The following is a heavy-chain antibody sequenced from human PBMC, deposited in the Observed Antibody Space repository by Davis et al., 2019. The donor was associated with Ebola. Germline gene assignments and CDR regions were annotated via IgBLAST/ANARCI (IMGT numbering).Heavy chain of an antibody. CDR2: ISWDGRST. CDR3: TAYDSTFRNY. V-gene: IGHV3-43D*03. D-gene: IGHD3-22*01. J-gene: IGHJ4*02. Sequence: GGSLRLSCAASGFTFGDYAMHWVRQAPGKGLEWVSLISWDGRSTAYADSVRDRFSISRDNSRNFLFLQMNGLRAADTALYYCTAYDSTFRNYWGQGTLVTVSS. CDR1: GFTFGDYA.